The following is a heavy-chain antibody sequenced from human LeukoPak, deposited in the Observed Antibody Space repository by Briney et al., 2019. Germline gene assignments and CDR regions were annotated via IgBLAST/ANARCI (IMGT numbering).Heavy chain of an antibody. CDR1: GFIFSSHS. V-gene: IGHV3-21*01. CDR3: ARAGPGADWFDP. Sequence: GGSLRLSCAASGFIFSSHSMNWVRQAPGKGLEWVSSISRSSNFIYYADSLKGRFTISRDNAKNSLYLQMNSLRAEDTAVYYCARAGPGADWFDPWGQGTLVTVSS. J-gene: IGHJ5*02. CDR2: ISRSSNFI.